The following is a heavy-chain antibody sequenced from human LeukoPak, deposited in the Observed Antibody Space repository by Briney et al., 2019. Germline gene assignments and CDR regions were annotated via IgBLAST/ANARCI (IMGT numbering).Heavy chain of an antibody. CDR1: GGTFSSYA. CDR3: ARLYSSSHWGWFDP. CDR2: MNPNSGNT. V-gene: IGHV1-8*02. Sequence: ASVKVSCKASGGTFSSYAISWVRQAPGQGLEWMGWMNPNSGNTGYAQKFQGRVTMTRNTSISTAYMELSSLRSEDTAVYYCARLYSSSHWGWFDPWGQGALVTVSS. J-gene: IGHJ5*02. D-gene: IGHD6-13*01.